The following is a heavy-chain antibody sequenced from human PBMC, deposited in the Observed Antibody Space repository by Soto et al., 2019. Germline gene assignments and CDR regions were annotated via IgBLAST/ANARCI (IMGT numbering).Heavy chain of an antibody. CDR1: GGSISNYY. D-gene: IGHD6-19*01. Sequence: QVQLQESGPGLVKPSETLSLTCTVSGGSISNYYWSWIRQPPGKGLEWIGYIYYSGSPNYNPSLKSRVTISVDTSKNQFSRKLSSVTAADTAVYYCARRYGSSFDIWGQGTMVTVSS. CDR3: ARRYGSSFDI. J-gene: IGHJ3*02. V-gene: IGHV4-59*01. CDR2: IYYSGSP.